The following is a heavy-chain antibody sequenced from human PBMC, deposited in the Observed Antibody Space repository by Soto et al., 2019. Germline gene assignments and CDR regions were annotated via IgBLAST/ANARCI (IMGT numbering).Heavy chain of an antibody. CDR1: GFTFSSYS. CDR2: ISSSSSDI. Sequence: EVQLVESGGGLAKPGGSLRLSCAASGFTFSSYSMNWVRQAPGKRLEWVSSISSSSSDIYYADSLKGRFTISKDTAKNSLYLQMNSLRAEATAVYYCERDQPGYSYAYGLGYWGQGTLVTVSS. J-gene: IGHJ4*02. V-gene: IGHV3-21*03. D-gene: IGHD5-18*01. CDR3: ERDQPGYSYAYGLGY.